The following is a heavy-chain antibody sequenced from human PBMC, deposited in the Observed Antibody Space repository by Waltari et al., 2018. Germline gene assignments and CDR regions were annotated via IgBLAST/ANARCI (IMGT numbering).Heavy chain of an antibody. D-gene: IGHD5-18*01. V-gene: IGHV1-69*02. CDR2: SIPILGIS. CDR1: GGTFSSYT. J-gene: IGHJ3*02. CDR3: ASTAMVTNDAFDI. Sequence: VQLVQSGAEVKKPGSSVKVSCKASGGTFSSYTISWVRQAPGQGLEWMGRSIPILGISNNEHNFQGRVPITADKSTSTAYMELSSLRSEDTAVYYCASTAMVTNDAFDIWGQWTMVTVSS.